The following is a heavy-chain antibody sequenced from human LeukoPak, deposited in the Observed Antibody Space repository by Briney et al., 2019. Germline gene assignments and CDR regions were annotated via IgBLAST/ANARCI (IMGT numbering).Heavy chain of an antibody. V-gene: IGHV3-23*01. CDR1: GFTFSSYA. CDR3: AKERYTYGSSHIDY. D-gene: IGHD5-18*01. Sequence: PGRSLRLSCAASGFTFSSYAMTWVRQTPGRGLEWLSTIAGRSETTYYADSVKGRFTISRDTSQSTVFLQMDSLRVDDTALYFCAKERYTYGSSHIDYWGQGTLVTVSS. CDR2: IAGRSETT. J-gene: IGHJ4*02.